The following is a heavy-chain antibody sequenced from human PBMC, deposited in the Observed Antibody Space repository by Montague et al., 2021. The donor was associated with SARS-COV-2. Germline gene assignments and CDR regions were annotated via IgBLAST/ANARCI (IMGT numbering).Heavy chain of an antibody. D-gene: IGHD6-19*01. CDR3: ARQENSSGWFKPDAFDI. CDR1: GGSISSSSYY. V-gene: IGHV4-39*01. Sequence: SETLSLTCTVSGGSISSSSYYWVWLRQPPGQGLEGIVSIYYSGSTYSNPSLKSRVSISGDTSKNQFSLKLISVTAAATAVYYCARQENSSGWFKPDAFDIWGQGTMVTVSS. CDR2: IYYSGST. J-gene: IGHJ3*02.